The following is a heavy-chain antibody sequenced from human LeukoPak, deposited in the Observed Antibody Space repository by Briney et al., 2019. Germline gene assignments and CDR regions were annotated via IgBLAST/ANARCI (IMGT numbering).Heavy chain of an antibody. V-gene: IGHV3-72*01. CDR1: GFXFSDHY. CDR2: IRNKANSYTT. D-gene: IGHD6-13*01. Sequence: GGSLRLSCAASGFXFSDHYIDWVRQAPGKGLKWVGRIRNKANSYTTEYAASVKGRFTISRDDSKNSVYLQMNSLKTEDTAVYYCARGGSSSSWYPFDYWGQGTLVTVSS. CDR3: ARGGSSSSWYPFDY. J-gene: IGHJ4*02.